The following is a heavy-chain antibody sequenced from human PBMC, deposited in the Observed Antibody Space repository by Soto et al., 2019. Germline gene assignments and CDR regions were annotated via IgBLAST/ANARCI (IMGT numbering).Heavy chain of an antibody. CDR1: GYSFATYW. Sequence: GESLKISCKGSGYSFATYWSAWVRQKPGMGLELMGIIYPGDSDTRYSPSFQGQVSISADKSINTAYLQWSTLKASDTAIYYCARPPSDTRGRPQFDYWGQGTLVTVS. CDR3: ARPPSDTRGRPQFDY. CDR2: IYPGDSDT. J-gene: IGHJ4*02. V-gene: IGHV5-51*01.